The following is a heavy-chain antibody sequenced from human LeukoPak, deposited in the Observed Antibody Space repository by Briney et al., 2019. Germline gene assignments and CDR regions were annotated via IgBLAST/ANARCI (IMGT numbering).Heavy chain of an antibody. D-gene: IGHD4-23*01. CDR2: ISSSGSTI. CDR1: GFTFSSYE. J-gene: IGHJ4*02. V-gene: IGHV3-48*03. Sequence: GGSLRLSCAASGFTFSSYEMNWVRQAPGKGLEWVSYISSSGSTIYYADSVKGRFTISRDNAKNSLYLQMNSLRAEDTAVYYCARDNPPSLGGNRFDYWGQGTLVTVSS. CDR3: ARDNPPSLGGNRFDY.